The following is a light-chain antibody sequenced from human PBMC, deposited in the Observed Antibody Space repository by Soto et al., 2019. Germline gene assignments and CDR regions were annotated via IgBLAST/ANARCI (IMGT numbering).Light chain of an antibody. CDR3: QQYNNWPRWA. J-gene: IGKJ1*01. CDR2: GTS. V-gene: IGKV3-15*01. CDR1: QSVSNN. Sequence: EIVMTQSPATLSVSPGERATLSCRASQSVSNNLAWYQQNHGQAPRLLFYGTSARATGIPARFSGSGSGTEFTLTISSLQSEDFAVYFCQQYNNWPRWAFGQGTKVEIK.